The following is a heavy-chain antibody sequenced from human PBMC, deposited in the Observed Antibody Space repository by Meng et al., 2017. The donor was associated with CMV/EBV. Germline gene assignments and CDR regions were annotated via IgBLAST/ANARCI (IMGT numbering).Heavy chain of an antibody. V-gene: IGHV3-30*02. CDR1: GFTFSNYG. D-gene: IGHD1-26*01. CDR2: IRYDGSNK. J-gene: IGHJ4*02. CDR3: AKDLGYSGSYWGVY. Sequence: GGSLRLSCAASGFTFSNYGMHWVRQAPGKGLEWVAFIRYDGSNKYYADSVKGRFTISGDNSKNTLYLQMNSLRAEDTAVYYCAKDLGYSGSYWGVYWGQGTLVT.